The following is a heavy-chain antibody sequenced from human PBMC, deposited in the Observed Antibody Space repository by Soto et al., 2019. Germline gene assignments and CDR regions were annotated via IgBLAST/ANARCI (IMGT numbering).Heavy chain of an antibody. CDR2: INSDGSST. D-gene: IGHD3-10*01. V-gene: IGHV3-74*01. CDR1: GFTFKSYW. CDR3: ARPRGSGSPFDY. J-gene: IGHJ4*02. Sequence: GGSMKLSSAASGFTFKSYWMHWVRQAPGKGLVWVSRINSDGSSTSYADSVKGRFTISRDNAKNTLYLQMNSLRAEDTAVYYCARPRGSGSPFDYWGQGTLVTVSS.